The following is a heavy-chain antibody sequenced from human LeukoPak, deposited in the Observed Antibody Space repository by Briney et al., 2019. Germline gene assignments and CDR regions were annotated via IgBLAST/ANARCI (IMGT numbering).Heavy chain of an antibody. Sequence: GGSLRLSCAASGFTFSSYAMSWVRQAPGKGLEWVSAISGSGGSTYYADSVKGRFTISRDNSKNTLYLQMNSLRAEDTAVYYCAKSPPYYYDSSGYYLDYWGQGTLVTVSS. CDR1: GFTFSSYA. V-gene: IGHV3-23*01. J-gene: IGHJ4*02. CDR2: ISGSGGST. D-gene: IGHD3-22*01. CDR3: AKSPPYYYDSSGYYLDY.